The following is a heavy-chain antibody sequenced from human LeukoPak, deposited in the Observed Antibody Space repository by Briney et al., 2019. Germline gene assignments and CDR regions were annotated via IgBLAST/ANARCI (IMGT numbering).Heavy chain of an antibody. CDR2: IDPEDGEA. V-gene: IGHV1-69-2*01. J-gene: IGHJ6*03. Sequence: EASVTVSCKASGYTFIDYYIHWVQQAPGKGLVGMGRIDPEDGEAVYAEKFTGRVSITADTSTDTAYMEVSSLRSEDTAVYYCAADLESPDSAYYYMDVWGKGTTVIVSS. CDR3: AADLESPDSAYYYMDV. CDR1: GYTFIDYY. D-gene: IGHD2-2*01.